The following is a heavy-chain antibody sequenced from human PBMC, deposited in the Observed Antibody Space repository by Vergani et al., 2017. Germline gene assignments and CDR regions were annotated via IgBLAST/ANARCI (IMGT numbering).Heavy chain of an antibody. V-gene: IGHV3-48*01. CDR1: GFTFSSYS. D-gene: IGHD4-17*01. CDR3: ARESDTVTTMYYYGMDV. CDR2: ISSSSSTI. Sequence: EVQLVESGGGLVQPGGSLRLSCAASGFTFSSYSMNWVRQAPGKGLEWVSYISSSSSTIYYADSVKGRFTISRDNAKNSLYLQMNSLRAEDTAVYYCARESDTVTTMYYYGMDVWGQGTTVTVSS. J-gene: IGHJ6*02.